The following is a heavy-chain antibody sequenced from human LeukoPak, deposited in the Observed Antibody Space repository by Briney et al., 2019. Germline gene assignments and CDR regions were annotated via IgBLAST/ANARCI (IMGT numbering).Heavy chain of an antibody. Sequence: GGSLRLSCAASGFTFSSYAMSWVRQAPGKGLEWVSAISGSGGGTYYADSVKGRFTISRDNSKNTLYLQMNSLRAEDTAVYYCAKGQRPYSSSWYDYWGQGTLVTVSS. J-gene: IGHJ4*02. CDR3: AKGQRPYSSSWYDY. CDR2: ISGSGGGT. V-gene: IGHV3-23*01. D-gene: IGHD6-13*01. CDR1: GFTFSSYA.